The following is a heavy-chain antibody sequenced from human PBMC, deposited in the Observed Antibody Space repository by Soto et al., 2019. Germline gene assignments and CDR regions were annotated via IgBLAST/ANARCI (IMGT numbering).Heavy chain of an antibody. J-gene: IGHJ3*02. CDR1: GGTFSSYA. D-gene: IGHD3-22*01. CDR2: IIPIFGTA. V-gene: IGHV1-69*06. CDR3: ARVRGYYDSSCYYPDAFDI. Sequence: QVQLVQSGAEVKKPGSSVKVSCKASGGTFSSYAISWVRQAPGQGLEWMGGIIPIFGTANYAQKFQGRVTITADKSTSTAYMEMSSLKSEDKAVYYCARVRGYYDSSCYYPDAFDIWGQGTMVTVSS.